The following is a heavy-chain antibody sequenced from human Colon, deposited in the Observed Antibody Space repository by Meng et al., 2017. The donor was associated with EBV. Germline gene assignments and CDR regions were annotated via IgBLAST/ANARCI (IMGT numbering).Heavy chain of an antibody. CDR1: GTSIRTSNW. V-gene: IGHV4-4*02. CDR2: IYHNGQT. J-gene: IGHJ5*02. CDR3: ARDGGVTHIP. Sequence: QVLLQESGAGLVKPSGTLSLTCAVSGTSIRTSNWWSWIRQSPGEGLEWIGAIYHNGQTNYNPSLKSRVSMSVDESKNEFSLNLKSVTAADTAVYYCARDGGVTHIPWGQGVLVTVSS. D-gene: IGHD2-8*02.